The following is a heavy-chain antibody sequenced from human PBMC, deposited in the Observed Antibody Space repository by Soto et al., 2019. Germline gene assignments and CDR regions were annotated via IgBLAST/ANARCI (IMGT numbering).Heavy chain of an antibody. CDR1: GYTFTNND. CDR2: KNTNTNTT. J-gene: IGHJ5*01. V-gene: IGHV1-8*01. CDR3: AREVAETSSLWLDP. Sequence: ASEEVSCKXSGYTFTNNDINWVRQAPGQGLEWTGWKNTNTNTTDSAEVFEGRVSLTWDTSISTAYMQLESLKLDHTAVYYCAREVAETSSLWLDPWGQGTLVTVSS.